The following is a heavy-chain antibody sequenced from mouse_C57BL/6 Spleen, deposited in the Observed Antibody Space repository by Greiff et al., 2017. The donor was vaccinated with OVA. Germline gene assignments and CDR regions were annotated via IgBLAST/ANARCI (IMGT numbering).Heavy chain of an antibody. Sequence: QVQLQQSGAELVRPGTSVKLSCKASGYTFTSYWMHWVKQRPGQGLEWIGVIDPSDSYTNYNQKFKGKATLTVDTSSSTAYMQLSSLTSEDSAVYYCARDYGGSYRYFDVWGTGTTVTVSA. CDR3: ARDYGGSYRYFDV. CDR2: IDPSDSYT. J-gene: IGHJ1*03. V-gene: IGHV1-59*01. CDR1: GYTFTSYW. D-gene: IGHD1-1*01.